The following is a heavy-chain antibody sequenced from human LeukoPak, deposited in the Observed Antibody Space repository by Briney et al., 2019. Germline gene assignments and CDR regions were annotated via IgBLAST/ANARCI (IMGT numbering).Heavy chain of an antibody. J-gene: IGHJ3*02. V-gene: IGHV1-2*02. D-gene: IGHD3-22*01. CDR2: IDPNSGGT. CDR1: GYTFTGYY. CDR3: ARAWSPEYYYDSSGYDDAFDI. Sequence: GASVKVSCKASGYTFTGYYMHWVRQAPAQGLEWMGWIDPNSGGTNYAQKLQGRVTMTRDTSISTAYMELSRLRSDDTAVYYCARAWSPEYYYDSSGYDDAFDIWGQGTMVTVSS.